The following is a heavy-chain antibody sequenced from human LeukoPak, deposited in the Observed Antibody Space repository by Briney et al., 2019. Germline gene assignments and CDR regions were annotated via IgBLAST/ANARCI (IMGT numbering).Heavy chain of an antibody. V-gene: IGHV4-39*07. CDR2: VQYSGFG. CDR1: HGSIATHSYF. CDR3: VRGVSNDWYFDL. Sequence: PSETLSLTCPVSHGSIATHSYFWGWLRQPPGKGLEFVARVQYSGFGYKSPSLRSRVAVSTDTSKNQCSLRLESVTAADTAVYFCVRGVSNDWYFDLWGSGTLVSISS. D-gene: IGHD3-3*01. J-gene: IGHJ2*01.